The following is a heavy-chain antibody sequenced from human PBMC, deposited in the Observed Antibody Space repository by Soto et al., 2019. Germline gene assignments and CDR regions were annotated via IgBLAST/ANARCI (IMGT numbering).Heavy chain of an antibody. CDR2: ISYDGNTN. D-gene: IGHD5-18*01. CDR3: AKSGQATVIWGYGDS. Sequence: QVQLVESGGGVVQLGGSLRLSCAASGFAFSSYGIHWVRQAPGKGLEWVALISYDGNTNYYADSVKGRFTISRDNSKNTLYLQMDSLRPEDTAVYYCAKSGQATVIWGYGDSWGQGTLVTVSS. CDR1: GFAFSSYG. V-gene: IGHV3-30*18. J-gene: IGHJ4*02.